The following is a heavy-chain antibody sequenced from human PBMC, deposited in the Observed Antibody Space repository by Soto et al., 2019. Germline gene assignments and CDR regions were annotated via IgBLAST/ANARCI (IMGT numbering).Heavy chain of an antibody. J-gene: IGHJ4*02. Sequence: GASLKVYCKAAGYAYTNYGINWVRQTPGHGLEWMGWISPFTGDTHYTQSLQGRITMTTDTSTSTAYMELRSLRSADTAVYYCARSCSGGSCHSAYWGQGTLVTVSS. V-gene: IGHV1-18*04. D-gene: IGHD2-15*01. CDR1: GYAYTNYG. CDR3: ARSCSGGSCHSAY. CDR2: ISPFTGDT.